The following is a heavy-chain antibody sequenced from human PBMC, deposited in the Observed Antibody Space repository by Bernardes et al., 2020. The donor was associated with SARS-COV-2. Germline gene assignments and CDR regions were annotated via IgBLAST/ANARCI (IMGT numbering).Heavy chain of an antibody. CDR2: MRSKYKNYVT. D-gene: IGHD4-17*01. CDR1: GFNFSGSA. J-gene: IGHJ4*02. V-gene: IGHV3-73*01. CDR3: TGDYLY. Sequence: RGSLRLSCAASGFNFSGSAIQWVRQAPGKGREWVGRMRSKYKNYVTTYAPSLKDRITISRDDSRDTAYLQISSLKIGDTAVYYCTGDYLYWGQGALVTVSS.